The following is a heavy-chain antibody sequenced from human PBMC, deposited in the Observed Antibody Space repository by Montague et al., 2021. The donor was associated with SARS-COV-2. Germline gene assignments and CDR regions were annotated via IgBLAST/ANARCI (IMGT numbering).Heavy chain of an antibody. J-gene: IGHJ4*02. V-gene: IGHV3-30*04. Sequence: SLRLSCAASGFTFSSYAMHWVRQAPGKGLEWVAVISYDGSNKYYADSVKGRFTISRDNSKNTLYPQMNSLRAEDTAVYYCARDNGPIWFGESSLDYWGQGTLVTVSS. CDR3: ARDNGPIWFGESSLDY. CDR2: ISYDGSNK. CDR1: GFTFSSYA. D-gene: IGHD3-10*01.